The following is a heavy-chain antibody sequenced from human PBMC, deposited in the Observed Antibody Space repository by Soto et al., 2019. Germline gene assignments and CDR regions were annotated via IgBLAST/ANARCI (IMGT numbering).Heavy chain of an antibody. CDR3: AKSDYFHTSGSLYGLDV. Sequence: PGESLKISCKASGDTFSSFWIAWVRQVPEKGLEWMGTINLDDSDTTYSPSFQGQVTISADKSLNTAYLQWNSLKASDTAIFFCAKSDYFHTSGSLYGLDVWGQGTTVTVS. V-gene: IGHV5-51*01. J-gene: IGHJ6*02. CDR1: GDTFSSFW. D-gene: IGHD3-22*01. CDR2: INLDDSDT.